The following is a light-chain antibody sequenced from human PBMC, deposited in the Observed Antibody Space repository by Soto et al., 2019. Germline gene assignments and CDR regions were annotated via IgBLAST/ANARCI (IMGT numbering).Light chain of an antibody. V-gene: IGKV3-20*01. Sequence: EIVLTQSPGTLSLSPGERATLSCRASQSVSGTYLTWYQQKPGQAPRRLIYGASIRATGIPDRFSGSGSGTYFTLTISRLEPEDFAVYYCQYYGSSLRVTFGGGTKVEIK. CDR2: GAS. J-gene: IGKJ4*01. CDR3: QYYGSSLRVT. CDR1: QSVSGTY.